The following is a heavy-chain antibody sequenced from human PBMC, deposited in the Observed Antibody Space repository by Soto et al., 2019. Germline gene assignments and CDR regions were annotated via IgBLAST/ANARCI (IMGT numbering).Heavy chain of an antibody. Sequence: PSETLSLTCTVSGVSISNYYWSWIRQRPGKGLEWIGYIYYSVITNYDPSLTSRVTISVDTSESQFSLKLSSVTVADTAVYYCARSDSSGKTRYYFDYWGQGTLVTVSS. CDR1: GVSISNYY. V-gene: IGHV4-59*12. CDR2: IYYSVIT. J-gene: IGHJ4*02. CDR3: ARSDSSGKTRYYFDY. D-gene: IGHD3-22*01.